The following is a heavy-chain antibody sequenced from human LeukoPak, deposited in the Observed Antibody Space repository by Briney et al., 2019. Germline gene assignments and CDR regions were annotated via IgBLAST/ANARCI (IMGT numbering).Heavy chain of an antibody. J-gene: IGHJ4*02. V-gene: IGHV1-18*01. CDR3: ARGSRYDSSGYYLY. D-gene: IGHD3-22*01. CDR1: GYSFNSQG. CDR2: ISAYNGNT. Sequence: ASVKVSCKVSGYSFNSQGMNWVRQAPGQGLEWMGWISAYNGNTNYAQKLQGRVTMTTDTSTSTAYMELRSLRSDDTAVYYCARGSRYDSSGYYLYWGQGTLVTVSS.